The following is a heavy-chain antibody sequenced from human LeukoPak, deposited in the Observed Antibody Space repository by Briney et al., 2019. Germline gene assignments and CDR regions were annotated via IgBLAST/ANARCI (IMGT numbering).Heavy chain of an antibody. V-gene: IGHV3-7*01. Sequence: PGGSLRLSCAASGFSFSSYWMSWVRQTPEKGLEFVANIDQGGSVRNYMDSLKGRCTISRDNAKKLLYLEINSLRADDTAVYYCARDPESSSFDLWGRGALVTVSS. CDR3: ARDPESSSFDL. CDR1: GFSFSSYW. CDR2: IDQGGSVR. D-gene: IGHD6-13*01. J-gene: IGHJ4*02.